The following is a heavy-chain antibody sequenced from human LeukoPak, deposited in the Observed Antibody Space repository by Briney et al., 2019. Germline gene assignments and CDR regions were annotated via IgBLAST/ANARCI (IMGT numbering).Heavy chain of an antibody. V-gene: IGHV3-74*01. CDR3: ARGRGDIVLMVYANGNWFDP. J-gene: IGHJ5*02. Sequence: HPGGSLRLSCAASGFTFSSYWMHWVRQAPGKGLVWVSRINSDGSSTSYADSVKGRFTISRDNAKNTLYLQMNSLRAEDTAVYYCARGRGDIVLMVYANGNWFDPWGQGTLVTVSS. D-gene: IGHD2-8*01. CDR1: GFTFSSYW. CDR2: INSDGSST.